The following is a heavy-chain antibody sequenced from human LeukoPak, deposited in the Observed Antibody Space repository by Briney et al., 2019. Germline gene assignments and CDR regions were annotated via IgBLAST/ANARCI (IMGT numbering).Heavy chain of an antibody. D-gene: IGHD5-12*01. V-gene: IGHV4-34*01. CDR2: INHSGST. CDR3: ARGLSGYDYHFDY. Sequence: GSLRLSCAASGFTVSSNYMSWIRQPPGKGLEWIGEINHSGSTNYNPSLKSRVTISVDTSKNQFSQKLSSVTAADTAVYYCARGLSGYDYHFDYWGQGTLVTVSS. J-gene: IGHJ4*02. CDR1: GFTVSSNY.